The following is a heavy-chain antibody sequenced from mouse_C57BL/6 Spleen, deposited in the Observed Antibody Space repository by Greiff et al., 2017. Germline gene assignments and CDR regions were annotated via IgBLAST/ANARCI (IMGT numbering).Heavy chain of an antibody. Sequence: EVKVEESGGGLVKPGGSLKFSCAASGFTFSDYGMHWVRQAPEQGLEWVAYISSGSSTIYYADTVKGRFTISRDNAKNTLFLQMTSLRSEDTAMXYCAREGSYSNYRDYAMDYWGQVTSVTVSS. D-gene: IGHD2-5*01. V-gene: IGHV5-17*01. CDR2: ISSGSSTI. CDR1: GFTFSDYG. CDR3: AREGSYSNYRDYAMDY. J-gene: IGHJ4*01.